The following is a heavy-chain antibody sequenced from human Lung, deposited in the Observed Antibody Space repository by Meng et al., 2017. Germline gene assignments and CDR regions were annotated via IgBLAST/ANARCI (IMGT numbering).Heavy chain of an antibody. CDR2: ISGSGGST. CDR3: AKDQWQNLVRWFDP. V-gene: IGHV3-23*01. J-gene: IGHJ5*02. D-gene: IGHD6-13*01. CDR1: GCTFSSHA. Sequence: EVQLLESGGGLVQPVGSLRLSFAASGCTFSSHAMSWVRQAPGKGLEWVSAISGSGGSTYYADSVRGRFTISRDNSKKTLYLQMNSLRAEDTALYYCAKDQWQNLVRWFDPWGRGTLVTVSS.